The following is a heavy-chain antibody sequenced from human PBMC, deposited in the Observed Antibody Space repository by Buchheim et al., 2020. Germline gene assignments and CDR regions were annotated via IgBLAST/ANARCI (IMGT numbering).Heavy chain of an antibody. D-gene: IGHD3-22*01. Sequence: QVQLVESGGGVVQPGRSLRLSCAASGFTFSSYGMHWVRQAPGKGLEWVAVISYDGSNKYYADSVKGRFTISRDNSKNTLYLQMNSLRAEDTAVYYCAKVAFLGYYDSSGYRNYYGMDVWGQGTT. CDR1: GFTFSSYG. V-gene: IGHV3-30*18. CDR2: ISYDGSNK. CDR3: AKVAFLGYYDSSGYRNYYGMDV. J-gene: IGHJ6*02.